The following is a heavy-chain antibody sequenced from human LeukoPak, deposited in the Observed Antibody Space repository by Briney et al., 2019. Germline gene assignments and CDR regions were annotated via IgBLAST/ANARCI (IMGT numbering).Heavy chain of an antibody. Sequence: SGGSLRLSCAASGFTFDDYGMHWVRQAPGKGLEWVSGISWNSDTIGYADSVKGRFTISRDNAKNSLYLQMNSLRAEDTALYYCAKATRDSSGYYYFDFWGQGTLVTVSS. CDR3: AKATRDSSGYYYFDF. J-gene: IGHJ4*02. V-gene: IGHV3-9*01. CDR1: GFTFDDYG. CDR2: ISWNSDTI. D-gene: IGHD3-22*01.